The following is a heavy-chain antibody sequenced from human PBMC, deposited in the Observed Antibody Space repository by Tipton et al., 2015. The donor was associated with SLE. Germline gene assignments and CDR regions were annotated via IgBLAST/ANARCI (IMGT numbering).Heavy chain of an antibody. CDR3: ARGSVVADDF. Sequence: TLSLTCPVSDDSFTNTRSYLAWIRQPPGKGLEGLGYITYNRGTNYHPSLKSRVTISVDTPKNQLPRKLTSVTAADTAIYYCARGSVVADDFWGQGTLVTVSS. CDR1: DDSFTNTRSY. V-gene: IGHV4-61*01. CDR2: ITYNRGT. D-gene: IGHD2-15*01. J-gene: IGHJ4*02.